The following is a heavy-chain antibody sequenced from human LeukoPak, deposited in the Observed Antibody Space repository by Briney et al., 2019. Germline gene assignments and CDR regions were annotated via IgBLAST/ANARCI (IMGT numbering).Heavy chain of an antibody. Sequence: PSETLSLTCTVSVGSLSSHYWSCIRNPPGKGLECIGYIYYSGSTNYNAALKSRVTISVDTSKNQFSLKLSSVTAADTAVYYCARSKRQNYYYYYMDVWGKGTTVTVSS. CDR1: VGSLSSHY. CDR3: ARSKRQNYYYYYMDV. CDR2: IYYSGST. J-gene: IGHJ6*03. V-gene: IGHV4-59*11.